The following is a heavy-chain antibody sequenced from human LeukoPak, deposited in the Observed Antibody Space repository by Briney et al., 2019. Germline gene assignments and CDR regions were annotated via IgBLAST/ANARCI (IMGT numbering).Heavy chain of an antibody. J-gene: IGHJ3*02. CDR3: ARDRGYYYGSGSYYAFDI. Sequence: SETLSLTCAVYGGSFSGYYWSWIRQPPGKGLEWIGGINHSGSTNYNPSLKSRVTISVDTSKNQFSLKLSSVTAADTAVYYCARDRGYYYGSGSYYAFDIWGQGTMVTVSS. CDR1: GGSFSGYY. V-gene: IGHV4-34*01. CDR2: INHSGST. D-gene: IGHD3-10*01.